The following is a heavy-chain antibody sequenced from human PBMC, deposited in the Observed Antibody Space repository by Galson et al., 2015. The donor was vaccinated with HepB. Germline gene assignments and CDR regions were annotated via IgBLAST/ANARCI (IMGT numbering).Heavy chain of an antibody. CDR1: GYTFTSYY. J-gene: IGHJ6*03. CDR3: AREDWKEASCGGDCYHPFWVSSYTDV. Sequence: SVKVSCKASGYTFTSYYMHWVRQAPGQGLEWMGIINPSGGSTSYAQKFQGRVTMTRDTSTSTVYMELSSLRSEDTAVYYCAREDWKEASCGGDCYHPFWVSSYTDVWGKGTTVTVSS. D-gene: IGHD2-21*01. CDR2: INPSGGST. V-gene: IGHV1-46*01.